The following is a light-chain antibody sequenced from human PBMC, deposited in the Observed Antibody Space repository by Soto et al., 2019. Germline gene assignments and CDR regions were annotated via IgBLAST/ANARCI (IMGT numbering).Light chain of an antibody. CDR1: QSVSSN. CDR3: QQYGSSLWT. Sequence: IVMTQSPATLSVSPGERATLSRRASQSVSSNLAWYQQKPGQAPRLLIYGASTRATGIPARFSGSGSGTDFTLTISRLEPEDFAVYYCQQYGSSLWTFGQRTNVDI. V-gene: IGKV3-15*01. J-gene: IGKJ1*01. CDR2: GAS.